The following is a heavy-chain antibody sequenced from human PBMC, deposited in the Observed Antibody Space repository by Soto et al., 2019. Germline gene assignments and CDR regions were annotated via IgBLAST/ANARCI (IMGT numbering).Heavy chain of an antibody. D-gene: IGHD6-19*01. CDR2: INPSGGST. V-gene: IGHV1-46*01. Sequence: ASVKVSCKASGYTFTSYYMHWVRQAPGQGLEWMGIINPSGGSTSYAQKFQGRVTMTRDTSTSTVYMELSSLKASDTAMYYCAIPGIAVADNWFDPWGQGTLVTVSS. J-gene: IGHJ5*02. CDR3: AIPGIAVADNWFDP. CDR1: GYTFTSYY.